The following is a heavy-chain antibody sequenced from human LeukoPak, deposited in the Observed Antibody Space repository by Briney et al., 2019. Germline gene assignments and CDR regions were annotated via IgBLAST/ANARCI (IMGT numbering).Heavy chain of an antibody. CDR1: GFTFSSYS. J-gene: IGHJ1*01. CDR2: ISSSSSYI. CDR3: ARGPLSCGGDCYVKYFQH. V-gene: IGHV3-21*01. Sequence: GGSLRLSCAASGFTFSSYSMNWVRQAPGKGLEWVSSISSSSSYIYYADSVKGRFTISRDNAKNSLYLQMNSLRAEDTAVYYCARGPLSCGGDCYVKYFQHWGQGTLVTVSS. D-gene: IGHD2-21*02.